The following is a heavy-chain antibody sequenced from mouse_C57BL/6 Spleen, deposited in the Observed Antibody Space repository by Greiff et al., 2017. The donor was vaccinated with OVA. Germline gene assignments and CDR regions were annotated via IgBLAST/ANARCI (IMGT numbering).Heavy chain of an antibody. V-gene: IGHV5-4*01. CDR2: ISDGGSYT. Sequence: DVKLVESGGGLVKPGGSLKLSCAASGFTFSSYAMSWVRQTPEKRLEWVATISDGGSYTYYPDNVKGRFTISRDNAKNNLYLQMSHLKSEDTAMYYCARDRYYYGSRGGFDYWGQGTTLTVSS. CDR1: GFTFSSYA. D-gene: IGHD1-1*01. CDR3: ARDRYYYGSRGGFDY. J-gene: IGHJ2*01.